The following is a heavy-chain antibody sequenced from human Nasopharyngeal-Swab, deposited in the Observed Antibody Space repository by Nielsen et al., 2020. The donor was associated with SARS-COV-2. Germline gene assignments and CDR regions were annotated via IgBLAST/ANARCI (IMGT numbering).Heavy chain of an antibody. Sequence: SVKVSCKASGGTFSSYAISWVRQAPGQGLEWMGGIIPIFGTANYAQKFQGRVTITADKSTSTAYKELSSLRSEDTAVYYCATGAARPPGGYYYYGMDVWGQGTTVTVSS. CDR3: ATGAARPPGGYYYYGMDV. V-gene: IGHV1-69*06. D-gene: IGHD6-6*01. CDR1: GGTFSSYA. CDR2: IIPIFGTA. J-gene: IGHJ6*02.